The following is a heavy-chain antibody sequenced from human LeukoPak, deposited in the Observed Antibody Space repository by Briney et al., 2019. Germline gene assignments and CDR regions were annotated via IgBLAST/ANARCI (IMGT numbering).Heavy chain of an antibody. V-gene: IGHV4-59*01. Sequence: SETLSLTCTVSGGSISSYYWSWIRQPPGKGLEWIGYIYYSGSTNYNPSLKSRVTISVDTSKNQFSLKLSSVTAADTAVYYCARQKDYGDYYFDYWGQGTLITVSS. D-gene: IGHD4-17*01. CDR3: ARQKDYGDYYFDY. J-gene: IGHJ4*02. CDR1: GGSISSYY. CDR2: IYYSGST.